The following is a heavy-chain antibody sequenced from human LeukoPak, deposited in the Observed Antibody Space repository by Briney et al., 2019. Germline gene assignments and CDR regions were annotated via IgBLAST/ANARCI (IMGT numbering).Heavy chain of an antibody. CDR1: GFTTSSYW. Sequence: PGGSLRLSCAASGFTTSSYWMHWVRQVPGQGLVWVSRINEDGRTINYADSVRGRSTIYRDYAKNTVELQMNSLRAEDTAVYYCVKDFGGPSDYWGQGTLVTVAS. CDR3: VKDFGGPSDY. J-gene: IGHJ4*02. V-gene: IGHV3-74*01. D-gene: IGHD4-23*01. CDR2: INEDGRTI.